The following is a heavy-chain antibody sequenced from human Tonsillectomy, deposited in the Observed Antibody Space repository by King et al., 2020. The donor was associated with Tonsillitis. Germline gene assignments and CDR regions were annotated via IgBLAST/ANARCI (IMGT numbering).Heavy chain of an antibody. CDR3: ARHRTLGISSGI. V-gene: IGHV5-10-1*01. CDR1: GYIFTTYW. J-gene: IGHJ3*02. CDR2: IDPSDSYT. D-gene: IGHD2-21*01. Sequence: LVQSGAEVKKPGESLRISCKGSGYIFTTYWISWVRQMPGKGLEWMGRIDPSDSYTNYSPSFQGHVTISLDKSTSTAYLQWSSLKASDTAMYYCARHRTLGISSGIWGQGTMVTVSS.